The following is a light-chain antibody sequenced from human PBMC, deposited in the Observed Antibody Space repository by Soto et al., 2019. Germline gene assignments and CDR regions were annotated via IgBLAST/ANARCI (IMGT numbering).Light chain of an antibody. CDR3: QKYDSVPWS. J-gene: IGKJ1*01. CDR2: GVS. Sequence: EIVLTQTPATLSLSPGERVTLSCRASQNIGDTYLAWYQQKPGQAPRLLIYGVSARGTGISDRFSASGSGTDFTLTINSLQPEDVATYFCQKYDSVPWSFGQGTRVEI. CDR1: QNIGDTY. V-gene: IGKV3-20*01.